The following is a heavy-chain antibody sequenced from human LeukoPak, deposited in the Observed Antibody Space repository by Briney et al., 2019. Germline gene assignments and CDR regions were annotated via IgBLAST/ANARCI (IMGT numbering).Heavy chain of an antibody. J-gene: IGHJ4*02. V-gene: IGHV4-30-4*01. CDR3: ARVGDGDYGEY. Sequence: SQTLSLTCTVSGGSISSGDYYWSWIRQPPGKGLEWIGYIYYSGSTYYNPSLKSRVTISVDTSKNQFSLNLTSVTAADTAVYYCARVGDGDYGEYWGQGTLVTVSS. D-gene: IGHD4-17*01. CDR2: IYYSGST. CDR1: GGSISSGDYY.